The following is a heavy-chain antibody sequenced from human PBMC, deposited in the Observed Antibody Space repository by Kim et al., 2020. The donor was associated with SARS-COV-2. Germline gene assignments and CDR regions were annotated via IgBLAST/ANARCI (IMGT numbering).Heavy chain of an antibody. V-gene: IGHV4-39*07. CDR3: ARGPRWIQLWLPMDV. CDR2: IYYSGST. D-gene: IGHD5-18*01. Sequence: SETLSLTCTVSGGSISSSSYYWGWIRQPPGKGLEWIGSIYYSGSTYYNPTLKSRVTISVDTSKNQFSLKLSPVTAADTAVYYCARGPRWIQLWLPMDVWGQGTTVTVSS. J-gene: IGHJ6*02. CDR1: GGSISSSSYY.